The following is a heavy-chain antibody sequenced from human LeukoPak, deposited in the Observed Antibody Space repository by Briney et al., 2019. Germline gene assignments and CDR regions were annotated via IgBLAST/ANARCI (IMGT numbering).Heavy chain of an antibody. CDR2: IIPIFGTA. V-gene: IGHV1-69*05. J-gene: IGHJ3*02. CDR1: GGTFSSYA. CDR3: ALSSGYDPTTPFDI. D-gene: IGHD5-12*01. Sequence: GASVKVSCKASGGTFSSYAISWVRQAPGQGLEWMGGIIPIFGTANYAQKFQGRVTITTDESTSTVYMELSSLRSEDTAIYYCALSSGYDPTTPFDIWGQGTMVTVSS.